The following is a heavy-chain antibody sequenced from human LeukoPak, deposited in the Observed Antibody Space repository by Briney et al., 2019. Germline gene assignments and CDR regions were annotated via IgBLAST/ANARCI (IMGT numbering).Heavy chain of an antibody. CDR2: ISPYNGNT. CDR3: ARDGLTYGDTLG. D-gene: IGHD4-17*01. V-gene: IGHV1-18*01. CDR1: GYTFTSYG. J-gene: IGHJ4*02. Sequence: GASVKVSCKASGYTFTSYGITWVRQAPGQGLEWMGWISPYNGNTNYAQKLQGRVTMTTDTSTSTAYMELRSLTSDDTAVYYCARDGLTYGDTLGWGQGTLVTVSS.